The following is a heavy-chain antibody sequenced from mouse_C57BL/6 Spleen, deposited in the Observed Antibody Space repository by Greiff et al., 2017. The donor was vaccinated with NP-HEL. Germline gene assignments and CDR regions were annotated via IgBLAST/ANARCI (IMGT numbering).Heavy chain of an antibody. J-gene: IGHJ4*01. CDR3: ARRSYYYGSSDAMDY. CDR2: IWSGGST. V-gene: IGHV2-2*01. D-gene: IGHD1-1*01. CDR1: GFSLTSYG. Sequence: QVQLKESGPGLVQPSQSLSITCTVSGFSLTSYGVHWVRQSPGKGLEWLGVIWSGGSTDYNAAFISRLSISKDNSKSQVFFKMNSCQADDTAIYYWARRSYYYGSSDAMDYWGQGTSVTVSS.